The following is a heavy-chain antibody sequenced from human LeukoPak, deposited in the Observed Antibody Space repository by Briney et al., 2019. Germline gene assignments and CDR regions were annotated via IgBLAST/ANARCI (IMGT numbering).Heavy chain of an antibody. V-gene: IGHV5-51*01. D-gene: IGHD1-26*01. CDR1: GYSFSNYH. J-gene: IGHJ4*02. CDR2: MYPGGSDI. Sequence: GESLKISCKGSGYSFSNYHIDWVRQMPGKGLEWMGVMYPGGSDIRYSPSFRGQVTISADKSIDTAYLQWSSLKASDSAMYYCASRTGSYYPFDSWGQGTLVTVSS. CDR3: ASRTGSYYPFDS.